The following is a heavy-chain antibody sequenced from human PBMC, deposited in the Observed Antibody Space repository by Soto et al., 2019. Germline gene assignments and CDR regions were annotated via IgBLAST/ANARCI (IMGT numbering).Heavy chain of an antibody. J-gene: IGHJ2*01. CDR1: GSSIRRYY. D-gene: IGHD1-26*01. CDR2: VYYSGST. V-gene: IGHV4-59*08. Sequence: SETLSLTCTVSGSSIRRYYWLPIRQPPGKRLERIGYVYYSGSTNYNPSLQSRVTISVDSSKNPFSLKLSSVTAADTAVYYCARHAQILASFWYLDLWGRGSLVTVSS. CDR3: ARHAQILASFWYLDL.